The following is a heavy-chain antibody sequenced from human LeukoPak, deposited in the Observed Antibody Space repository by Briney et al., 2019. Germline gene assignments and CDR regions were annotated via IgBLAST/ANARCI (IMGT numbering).Heavy chain of an antibody. CDR3: ARGTVTTNHFDY. D-gene: IGHD4-17*01. CDR2: MNPNSGNT. CDR1: GYTFTSYD. Sequence: ASVKVSCKASGYTFTSYDINWVRQATGQGLEWMGWMNPNSGNTGYAQKFQGRATMTRNTSISTAYMELSSLRSEDTAVYYCARGTVTTNHFDYWGQGTLVTVSS. J-gene: IGHJ4*02. V-gene: IGHV1-8*01.